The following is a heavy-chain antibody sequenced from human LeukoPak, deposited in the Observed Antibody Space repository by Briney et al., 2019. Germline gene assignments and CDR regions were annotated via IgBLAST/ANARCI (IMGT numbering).Heavy chain of an antibody. Sequence: PSETLSLTCTVSGGSISSSSYYWGWIRQPPGKGLEWIGSIYYSGSTYYNPSLKSRVTISVDTSKNQFSLKLSSVTAADTAVYYCGPDYGDYSSGVDPWGQGTLVTVSS. CDR1: GGSISSSSYY. CDR2: IYYSGST. V-gene: IGHV4-39*07. CDR3: GPDYGDYSSGVDP. D-gene: IGHD4-17*01. J-gene: IGHJ5*02.